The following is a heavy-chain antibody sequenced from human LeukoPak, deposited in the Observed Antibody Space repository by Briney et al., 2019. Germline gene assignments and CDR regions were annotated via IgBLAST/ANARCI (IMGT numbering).Heavy chain of an antibody. CDR2: INPNSGGT. CDR1: GYTFISYA. J-gene: IGHJ4*02. D-gene: IGHD3-3*01. Sequence: GASVKVSCKASGYTFISYAMNWVRQAPGQGLEWMGWINPNSGGTNYAQKFQGRVTMTRDTSISTAYMELSRLRSDDTAVYYCARSLRFLEWLLEPIAVADTGDYWGQGTLVTVSS. V-gene: IGHV1-2*02. CDR3: ARSLRFLEWLLEPIAVADTGDY.